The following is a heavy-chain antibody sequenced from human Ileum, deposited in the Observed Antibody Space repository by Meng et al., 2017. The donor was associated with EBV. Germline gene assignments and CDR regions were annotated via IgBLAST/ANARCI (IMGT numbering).Heavy chain of an antibody. CDR1: GYTFTRNA. Sequence: LVQFGSGLKKPGASVKVSCKASGYTFTRNAINWVRQAPGQGLEWMGWISTNTGNPTYAQGFAGRFVFSLDTSVSTAYLQISGLKAEDTAIYYCARDSGYTRSWSGDYWGQGTLVTVSS. D-gene: IGHD6-13*01. V-gene: IGHV7-4-1*02. CDR3: ARDSGYTRSWSGDY. CDR2: ISTNTGNP. J-gene: IGHJ4*02.